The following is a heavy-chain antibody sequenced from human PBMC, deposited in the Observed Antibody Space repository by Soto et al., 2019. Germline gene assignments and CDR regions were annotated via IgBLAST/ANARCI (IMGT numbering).Heavy chain of an antibody. CDR1: GGTFSSYT. Sequence: ASVKVSCKASGGTFSSYTISWVRQAPGQGLEWMGRIIPILGIANYAQKFRGRVTITADKSTSTAYMELSSLRSEDTAVYYCARSLEGLTNFDYWGQGTLVTVSS. CDR3: ARSLEGLTNFDY. CDR2: IIPILGIA. J-gene: IGHJ4*02. V-gene: IGHV1-69*02.